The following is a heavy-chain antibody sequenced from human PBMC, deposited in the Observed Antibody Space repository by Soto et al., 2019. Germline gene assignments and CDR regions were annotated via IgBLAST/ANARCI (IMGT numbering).Heavy chain of an antibody. J-gene: IGHJ5*01. Sequence: QVQLQQSGPRLVKPSQTLSLTCAISGDSVSSNSATWDWIRQSPSRRLEWLGRTYYRSKWYTDYAVSVKGRITINPDTSNSHLSLQLDSVTPDDTAVYYCARLIGDSWLDSWGQGTLVTVSS. V-gene: IGHV6-1*01. D-gene: IGHD2-8*01. CDR3: ARLIGDSWLDS. CDR2: TYYRSKWYT. CDR1: GDSVSSNSAT.